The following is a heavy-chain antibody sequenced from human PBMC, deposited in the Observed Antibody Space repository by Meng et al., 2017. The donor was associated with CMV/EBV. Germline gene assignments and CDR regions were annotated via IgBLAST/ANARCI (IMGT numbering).Heavy chain of an antibody. CDR1: A. CDR2: LRSSGGRN. D-gene: IGHD2-2*01. CDR3: ARGYCSSTSGEPDWFDP. Sequence: ALSGFGKAPGREAAWVTALRSSGGRNYYAHPRKGWFSICRDSSKSTRFLKMDSRRAEDTAVYYGARGYCSSTSGEPDWFDPWGQGTLVTVSS. J-gene: IGHJ5*02. V-gene: IGHV3-23*01.